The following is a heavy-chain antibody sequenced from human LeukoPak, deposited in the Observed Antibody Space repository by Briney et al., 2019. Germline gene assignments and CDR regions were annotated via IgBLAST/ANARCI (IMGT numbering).Heavy chain of an antibody. Sequence: PGGSLRLSCAASGFTVSSNYMNWVRQAPGKGLEWVSVIYSGGSTYYADSVKGRFTISRDSSKNALFLQMNSLRAEDTALYYCVNSIMVRGVIRPYWGQGTLVTVSS. J-gene: IGHJ4*02. V-gene: IGHV3-66*01. CDR2: IYSGGST. CDR3: VNSIMVRGVIRPY. CDR1: GFTVSSNY. D-gene: IGHD3-10*01.